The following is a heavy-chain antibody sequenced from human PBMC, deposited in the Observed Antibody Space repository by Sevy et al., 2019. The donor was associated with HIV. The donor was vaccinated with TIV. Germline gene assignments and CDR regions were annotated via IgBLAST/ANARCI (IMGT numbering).Heavy chain of an antibody. CDR2: IYYSGST. CDR1: GGSISSYY. J-gene: IGHJ4*02. CDR3: AGDMGIAAAGTRGGFDY. V-gene: IGHV4-59*01. D-gene: IGHD6-13*01. Sequence: SETLSLTCTVSGGSISSYYWSWIRQPPGKGLEWIGYIYYSGSTNYNPSLKSRVTISVDTSKNQFSLKLSSVTAADTAGYYCAGDMGIAAAGTRGGFDYWGQGTLVTVSS.